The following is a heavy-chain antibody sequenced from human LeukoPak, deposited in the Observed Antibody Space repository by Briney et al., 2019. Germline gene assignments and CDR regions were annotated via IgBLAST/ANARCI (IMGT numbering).Heavy chain of an antibody. CDR3: ARNYYDSSGYYYHDY. CDR2: IWYDGSNK. V-gene: IGHV3-33*08. CDR1: GFTFTHYG. D-gene: IGHD3-22*01. J-gene: IGHJ4*02. Sequence: HPGGSLRLPCAASGFTFTHYGMHWVRQAPGKGLEWVAVIWYDGSNKYYADSVKGRFTISRDNSKNTLYLQMNSLRAEDTAVYYCARNYYDSSGYYYHDYWGQGTLVTVSS.